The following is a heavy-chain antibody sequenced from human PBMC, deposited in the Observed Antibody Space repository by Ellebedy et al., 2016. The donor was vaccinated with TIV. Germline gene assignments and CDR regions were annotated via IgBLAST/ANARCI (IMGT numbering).Heavy chain of an antibody. D-gene: IGHD4-17*01. CDR2: ISYSGDT. Sequence: MPSETLSLTCTVSGDSITSSGYRWGWIRQPPGTGLEWIASISYSGDTYYTPSLRSRVTISADTSKNQFSLKLNSVAAADTAVFYCSRLTPDYGDYRGGRQYYFDVWGQGTPVTVSS. J-gene: IGHJ4*02. CDR1: GDSITSSGYR. CDR3: SRLTPDYGDYRGGRQYYFDV. V-gene: IGHV4-39*01.